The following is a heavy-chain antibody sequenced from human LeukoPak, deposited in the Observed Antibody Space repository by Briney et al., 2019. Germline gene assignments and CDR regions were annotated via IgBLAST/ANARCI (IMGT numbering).Heavy chain of an antibody. D-gene: IGHD3-3*01. J-gene: IGHJ4*02. CDR1: GFTFSRHG. CDR2: ISNDGSRK. Sequence: PGRSLRLSCAPSGFTFSRHGMHWVRQAPGKGLEWVAIISNDGSRKYYAHSVEGRFTISSDNSKNTLYLQMDSLRAEDTAVYYCARDRAWNYFDYWGQGTLVTVSS. V-gene: IGHV3-30*03. CDR3: ARDRAWNYFDY.